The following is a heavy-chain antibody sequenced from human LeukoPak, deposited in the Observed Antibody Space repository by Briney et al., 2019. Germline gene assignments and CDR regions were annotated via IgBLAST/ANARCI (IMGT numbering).Heavy chain of an antibody. CDR1: GGSIRSSSYY. CDR2: IYYSGST. V-gene: IGHV4-39*07. Sequence: SETLYLTCTVSGGSIRSSSYYWGWIRQPPGKGLEWIGSIYYSGSTYDNPSLKSRVTISVDTSKNQFSLKLSSVTAADTAVYYCARGKSGSYWPDAFDIWGQGTMVTVSS. CDR3: ARGKSGSYWPDAFDI. J-gene: IGHJ3*02. D-gene: IGHD1-26*01.